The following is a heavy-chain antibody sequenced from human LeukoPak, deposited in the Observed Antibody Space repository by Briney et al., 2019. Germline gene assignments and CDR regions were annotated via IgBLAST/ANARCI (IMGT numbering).Heavy chain of an antibody. J-gene: IGHJ4*02. CDR2: IYPGDSDT. Sequence: GESLKISFKSSGYSFTSYWISWVRQMPGKGLAWMGIIYPGDSDTRYSPSFQGQVTISADKSINTAYLQWSSLKASDTAMYYCARRRPGTANYFDYWGQGTLVTVSS. V-gene: IGHV5-51*01. CDR3: ARRRPGTANYFDY. D-gene: IGHD5-18*01. CDR1: GYSFTSYW.